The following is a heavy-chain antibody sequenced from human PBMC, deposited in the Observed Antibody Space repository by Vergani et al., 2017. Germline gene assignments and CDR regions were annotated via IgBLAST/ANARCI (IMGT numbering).Heavy chain of an antibody. CDR2: IYYSGST. D-gene: IGHD3-16*01. V-gene: IGHV4-39*01. Sequence: QLQLHKSGPGLVKPSETLSLTCTLSGGSISSSSHFWGWLRQTPGKGLEWIGSIYYSGSTYYNPSLKSRVSISVDTSKNQFSLKLSSVTAADSAVYYCARQFWVSQGVGAFETWGRGTEGSVSS. CDR1: GGSISSSSHF. J-gene: IGHJ3*02. CDR3: ARQFWVSQGVGAFET.